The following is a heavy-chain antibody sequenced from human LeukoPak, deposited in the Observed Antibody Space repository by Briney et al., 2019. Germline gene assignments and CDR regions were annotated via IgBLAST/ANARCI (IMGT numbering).Heavy chain of an antibody. CDR3: ARSGSFSPTYYFDY. V-gene: IGHV3-53*01. CDR2: VFSGGTT. D-gene: IGHD1-26*01. CDR1: AFTVSSNY. J-gene: IGHJ4*02. Sequence: GGSLRLSCAASAFTVSSNYMSWVRQAPGKGLEWVSVVFSGGTTYYADSVEGRFTISRDNSKNALYLQMNSLRAEDTAVYYCARSGSFSPTYYFDYWGQGTLVTVSS.